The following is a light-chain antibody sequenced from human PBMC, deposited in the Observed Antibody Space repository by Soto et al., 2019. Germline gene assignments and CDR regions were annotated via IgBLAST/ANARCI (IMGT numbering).Light chain of an antibody. V-gene: IGKV3-11*01. Sequence: EVVLTQSPATLSLSPGEGATLSCRASQSIGNYLAWYQQKPGQAPRLLIYATSNRATSIPARFSGSGSGTDFTLTISSLEPEDFVVYYCQQRSSWPFTFGPGTKVDIK. J-gene: IGKJ3*01. CDR3: QQRSSWPFT. CDR1: QSIGNY. CDR2: ATS.